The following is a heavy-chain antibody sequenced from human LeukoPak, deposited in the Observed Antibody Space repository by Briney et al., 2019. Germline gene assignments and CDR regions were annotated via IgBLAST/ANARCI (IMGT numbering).Heavy chain of an antibody. CDR2: MNPNSGNT. J-gene: IGHJ4*02. CDR3: AVWSGYSIPHDY. Sequence: ASVKVSCKASGYTFTSYDINWVRQATGQGLEWMGWMNPNSGNTGYAQKFQGRVTMTEDTSTDTAYMELSSLRSEDTAVYYCAVWSGYSIPHDYWGQGTLVTVSS. CDR1: GYTFTSYD. V-gene: IGHV1-8*01. D-gene: IGHD3-3*01.